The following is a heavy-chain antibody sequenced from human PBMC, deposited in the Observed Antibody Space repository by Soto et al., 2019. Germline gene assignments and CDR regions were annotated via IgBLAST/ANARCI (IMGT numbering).Heavy chain of an antibody. CDR1: GGSISSYY. J-gene: IGHJ4*02. V-gene: IGHV4-59*08. D-gene: IGHD4-17*01. CDR2: IYYSGST. Sequence: SETLSLTCTVSGGSISSYYWSWIRQPPGKGLEWIGYIYYSGSTTYNPSLKSRVTISVDTSKNRFSLKLSSVTAADTAVYYCARRYGDYFDYWGQGTLVTVSS. CDR3: ARRYGDYFDY.